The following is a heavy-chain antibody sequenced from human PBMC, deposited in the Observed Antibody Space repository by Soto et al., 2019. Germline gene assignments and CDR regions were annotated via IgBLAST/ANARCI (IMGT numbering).Heavy chain of an antibody. V-gene: IGHV1-69*13. Sequence: SVKVSCKASGGTFSSYAISWVRQAPGQGLEWMGGIIPIFGTANYAQKFQGRVTITADESTSTAYMELSSLRSEDTAVYYCAVVVAATPSDYYYYGMDVWGQGTTVTVSS. CDR1: GGTFSSYA. D-gene: IGHD2-15*01. CDR3: AVVVAATPSDYYYYGMDV. CDR2: IIPIFGTA. J-gene: IGHJ6*02.